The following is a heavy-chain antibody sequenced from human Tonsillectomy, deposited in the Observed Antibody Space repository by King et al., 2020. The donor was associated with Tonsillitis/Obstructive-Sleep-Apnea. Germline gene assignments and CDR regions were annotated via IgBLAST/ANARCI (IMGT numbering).Heavy chain of an antibody. V-gene: IGHV1-2*02. J-gene: IGHJ6*02. D-gene: IGHD2-8*01. Sequence: HVQLVESGAEVKKPGASVKVSCKASGYTFTGYYMHWVRQAPGQGLEWMGWINPNSGGTNYAQKFQGRVTMTRDTSISTAYMELSRLRSDDTAVYYCARLAYCTNGVCYQRDYYYYVMDVWGQGTTVTVSS. CDR3: ARLAYCTNGVCYQRDYYYYVMDV. CDR2: INPNSGGT. CDR1: GYTFTGYY.